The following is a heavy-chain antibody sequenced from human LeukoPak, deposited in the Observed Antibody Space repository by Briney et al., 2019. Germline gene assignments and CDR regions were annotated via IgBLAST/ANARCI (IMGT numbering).Heavy chain of an antibody. V-gene: IGHV3-48*01. J-gene: IGHJ5*02. CDR1: GFTFSRYA. CDR3: ARRDCDSIKCRGSNWFDP. Sequence: PGGSLRLSCAASGFTFSRYAMTWVRQAPGKGLEWVSYISKSGSTIYYADSVKGRFTISRDNAKNSLYLQMNSLRAEDTAVYYCARRDCDSIKCRGSNWFDPWGQGTLVSVSS. CDR2: ISKSGSTI. D-gene: IGHD3-22*01.